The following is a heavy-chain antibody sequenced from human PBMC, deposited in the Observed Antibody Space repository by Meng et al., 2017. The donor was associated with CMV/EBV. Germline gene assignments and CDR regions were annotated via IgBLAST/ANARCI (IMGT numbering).Heavy chain of an antibody. CDR1: GGTFNNYA. CDR2: VIPRLGVP. Sequence: SVKVSCKASGGTFNNYAITWVRQAPGQGLEWMGGVIPRLGVPDFAQKFQGRLTITADKATSVVNVELSSLTSEDTAVYYCASHFHLGYCNTPTCYRSFGPWGQGTLVTVSS. CDR3: ASHFHLGYCNTPTCYRSFGP. J-gene: IGHJ5*02. V-gene: IGHV1-69*10. D-gene: IGHD2-2*02.